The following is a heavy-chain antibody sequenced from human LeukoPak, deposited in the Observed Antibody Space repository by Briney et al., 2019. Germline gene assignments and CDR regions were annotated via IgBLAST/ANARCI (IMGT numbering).Heavy chain of an antibody. CDR3: ARPKYSSSLAFDY. CDR2: IYPGDSDT. D-gene: IGHD6-6*01. V-gene: IGHV5-51*01. CDR1: GNTFTTSL. Sequence: GASLKISCKDSGNTFTTSLIVWVRLMPGKGLEWMGIIYPGDSDTKYSPSFQGQVTISADKSINTAYLQWSSLKASDTAIYYCARPKYSSSLAFDYWGQGTPVTVSS. J-gene: IGHJ4*02.